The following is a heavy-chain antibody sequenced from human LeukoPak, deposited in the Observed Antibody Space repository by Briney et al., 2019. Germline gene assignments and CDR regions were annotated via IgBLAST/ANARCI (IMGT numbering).Heavy chain of an antibody. CDR3: ARDRGYSYGYPFDC. J-gene: IGHJ4*02. V-gene: IGHV3-9*01. CDR2: ISWNSGSI. CDR1: GFTFDDYA. D-gene: IGHD5-18*01. Sequence: GGSLRLSCAASGFTFDDYAMHWVRQAPGKGLEWVSGISWNSGSIGYADSVKGRFTISRDNAKNSLYLQMNSLRAEDTAVYYCARDRGYSYGYPFDCWGQGSLVTVSS.